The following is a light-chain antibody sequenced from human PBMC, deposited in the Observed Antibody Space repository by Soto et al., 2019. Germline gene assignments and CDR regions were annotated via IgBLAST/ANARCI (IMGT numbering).Light chain of an antibody. J-gene: IGKJ4*01. CDR2: KAS. CDR3: QQYYSYPLS. V-gene: IGKV1-5*03. CDR1: QDLGSW. Sequence: DIQMTQSPSTLSAFVGDRVTITCRASQDLGSWLAWHQQKPGKAPKVLIYKASILESGVPSRFSGSGSGTEFTLTISSLQPDDFATYHCQQYYSYPLSFGGGTKVEI.